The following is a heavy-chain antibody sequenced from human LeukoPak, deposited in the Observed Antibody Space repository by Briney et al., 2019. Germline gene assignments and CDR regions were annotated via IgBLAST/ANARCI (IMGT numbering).Heavy chain of an antibody. J-gene: IGHJ4*02. CDR3: ARGPRLPTYYYDSSGYSGGGHFDY. CDR2: IYYTGST. CDR1: GGSFSTYY. V-gene: IGHV4-59*01. Sequence: SETLSLTCTLSGGSFSTYYWTWIRQPPGKGLEWIGYIYYTGSTNYNPSLNSRVTISVDTSKNQFSLKLSSVTAADTAVYYCARGPRLPTYYYDSSGYSGGGHFDYWGQGTLVTVSS. D-gene: IGHD3-22*01.